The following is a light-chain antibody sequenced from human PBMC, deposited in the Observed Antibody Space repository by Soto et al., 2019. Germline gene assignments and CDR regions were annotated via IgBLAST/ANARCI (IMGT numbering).Light chain of an antibody. V-gene: IGKV1-27*01. Sequence: DIQMTQSPSSLSASVGARVTITCRASQGISNYLAWYHQKPGKGPKLLIYAASTLQSGVPSRFSGSGSGTDFTLTISSLQPEDVATYYCLKYNSAPWTFGQGTKVEIK. CDR1: QGISNY. CDR3: LKYNSAPWT. CDR2: AAS. J-gene: IGKJ1*01.